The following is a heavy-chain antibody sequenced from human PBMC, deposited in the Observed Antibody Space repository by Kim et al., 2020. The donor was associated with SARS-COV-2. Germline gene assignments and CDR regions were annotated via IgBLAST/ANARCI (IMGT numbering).Heavy chain of an antibody. CDR1: GGSFSGYY. Sequence: SETLSLTCAVYGGSFSGYYWSWIRQPPGTGLEWIGEINHSGSTNYNPSLTSRVTISVDTSKNQFSLKLSSVTAADTAVYYCARAGRQWLFRRIFYCYDYWGQGTLGTVSS. CDR2: INHSGST. D-gene: IGHD6-19*01. V-gene: IGHV4-34*01. J-gene: IGHJ4*02. CDR3: ARAGRQWLFRRIFYCYDY.